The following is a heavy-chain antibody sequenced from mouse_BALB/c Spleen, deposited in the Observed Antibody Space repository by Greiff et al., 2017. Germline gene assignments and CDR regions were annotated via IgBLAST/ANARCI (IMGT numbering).Heavy chain of an antibody. D-gene: IGHD4-1*01. CDR1: GFTFSSYT. J-gene: IGHJ3*01. V-gene: IGHV5-6-4*01. CDR2: ISSGGSYT. Sequence: EVMLVESGGGLVQPGGSLKLSCAASGFTFSSYTMSWVRQTPEKRLEWVATISSGGSYTYYPDSVKGRFTISRDNAKNTLYLQMSSLKSEDTAMYYCTRDWDGGFAYWGQGTLVTVSA. CDR3: TRDWDGGFAY.